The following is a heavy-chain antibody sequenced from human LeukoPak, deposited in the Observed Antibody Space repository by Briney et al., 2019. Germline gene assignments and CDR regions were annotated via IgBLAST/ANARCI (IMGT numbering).Heavy chain of an antibody. CDR3: ARDCSHYDFWSGYSYYYYYMDV. D-gene: IGHD3-3*01. CDR1: GGSISSYY. CDR2: IYYSGST. Sequence: SETLSLTCTVSGGSISSYYWSWIRQPPGKGLEWIGYIYYSGSTNYNPSLKSRVTISVDPSKNQFSLKLSSVTAADTAVYYCARDCSHYDFWSGYSYYYYYMDVWGKGTTVTVSS. J-gene: IGHJ6*03. V-gene: IGHV4-59*12.